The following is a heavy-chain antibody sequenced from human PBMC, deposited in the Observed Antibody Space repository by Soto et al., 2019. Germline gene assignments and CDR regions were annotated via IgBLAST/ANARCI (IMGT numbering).Heavy chain of an antibody. Sequence: PSETLSLTCTVSGGSVSSGSYYWSWIRQPPGKGLEWIGYIFHSGSTNYNPSLKSRVTISVDTSKNQFSLKLSSVTAADTAVYYCARRYGGAFDFWGQGTMVTVSS. D-gene: IGHD3-10*01. CDR3: ARRYGGAFDF. CDR2: IFHSGST. J-gene: IGHJ3*01. V-gene: IGHV4-61*01. CDR1: GGSVSSGSYY.